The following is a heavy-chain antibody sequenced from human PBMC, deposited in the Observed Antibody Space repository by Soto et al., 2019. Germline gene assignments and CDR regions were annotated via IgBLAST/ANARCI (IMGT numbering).Heavy chain of an antibody. Sequence: QVQLVESGGGVVQPGRSLRLSCAASGFTFSNYGMHWVRQAPGKGLEWVAVILNDGSNRYHADSVKDRFTISRDNSKXXXXLQXNXLRAEDTAVYYCARDDEYSGNGMDVWGQGTTVTVS. D-gene: IGHD3-10*01. V-gene: IGHV3-33*01. J-gene: IGHJ6*02. CDR1: GFTFSNYG. CDR3: ARDDEYSGNGMDV. CDR2: ILNDGSNR.